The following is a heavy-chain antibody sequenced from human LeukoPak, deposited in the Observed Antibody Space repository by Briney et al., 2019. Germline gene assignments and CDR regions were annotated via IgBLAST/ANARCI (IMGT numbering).Heavy chain of an antibody. D-gene: IGHD3-9*01. V-gene: IGHV5-51*01. Sequence: GESLKISCKASGYMFTSYWIGWVPQMPGKGLEWVGIIYPSDSDARYSPSFQGQVTISADKSINTAYLQWSSLKASDTAMYYCASRNYDILTGYYNDYLDYWGQGTLVTVSS. CDR1: GYMFTSYW. CDR2: IYPSDSDA. CDR3: ASRNYDILTGYYNDYLDY. J-gene: IGHJ4*02.